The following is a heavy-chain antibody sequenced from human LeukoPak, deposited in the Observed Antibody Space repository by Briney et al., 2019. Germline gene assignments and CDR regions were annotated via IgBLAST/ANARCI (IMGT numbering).Heavy chain of an antibody. CDR3: AKGGIAVVTLWIFDY. CDR2: ISSSGSTI. J-gene: IGHJ4*02. D-gene: IGHD6-19*01. Sequence: GGSLRLSCAASGFTFSSYEMNWVRQAPGKGLEWVSYISSSGSTIYYADSVKGRFTISRDNAKNSLYLQMNSLRAEDTAVYYCAKGGIAVVTLWIFDYWGQGTLVTVSS. CDR1: GFTFSSYE. V-gene: IGHV3-48*03.